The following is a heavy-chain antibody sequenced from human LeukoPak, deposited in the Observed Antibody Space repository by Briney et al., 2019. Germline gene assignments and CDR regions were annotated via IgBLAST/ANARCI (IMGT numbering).Heavy chain of an antibody. CDR2: VSYDGINK. V-gene: IGHV3-30*14. J-gene: IGHJ4*02. D-gene: IGHD6-13*01. Sequence: PGGSLRLSCAASGFTFSSFAVHWVCQAPGKGLEWVAGVSYDGINKYYTDSVKGRFTISRDNSKNTLYLQMNSLRAEDTAVYYCARGVSSWYKDPFDYWGQGTLVTVSS. CDR3: ARGVSSWYKDPFDY. CDR1: GFTFSSFA.